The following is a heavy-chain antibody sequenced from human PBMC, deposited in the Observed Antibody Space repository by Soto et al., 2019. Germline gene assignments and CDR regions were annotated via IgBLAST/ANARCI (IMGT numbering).Heavy chain of an antibody. CDR2: IDARSNYI. D-gene: IGHD3-22*01. CDR3: ATRPCEVNYYGVFDY. J-gene: IGHJ4*02. Sequence: GGSLRLSCEASGFRFNSYSMNWVRQAPQKGLEWVSLIDARSNYIYYADSVKGRFTISRDNARNSLYLQMDSLRVEDTAVYYCATRPCEVNYYGVFDYWGQGALVTVSS. V-gene: IGHV3-21*04. CDR1: GFRFNSYS.